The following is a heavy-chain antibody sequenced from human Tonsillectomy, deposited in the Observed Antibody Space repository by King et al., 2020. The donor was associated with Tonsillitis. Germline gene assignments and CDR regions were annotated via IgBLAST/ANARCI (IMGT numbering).Heavy chain of an antibody. CDR2: ISGSGDST. J-gene: IGHJ3*02. CDR3: AKSLSGWLEAFDI. D-gene: IGHD5-24*01. Sequence: EVQLVESGGGLVQPGGSLRLSCAPSGFTFSTYAMSWVRQAPGKGLEWVSAISGSGDSTYYTDSVKGRFSISRDNSKSTLYLQMNGLRAEDTAVYYCAKSLSGWLEAFDIWGQGTMVTVSS. CDR1: GFTFSTYA. V-gene: IGHV3-23*04.